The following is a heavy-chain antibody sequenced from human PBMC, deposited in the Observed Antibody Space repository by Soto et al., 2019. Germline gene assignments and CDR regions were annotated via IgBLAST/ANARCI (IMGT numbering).Heavy chain of an antibody. CDR2: IPYIGPI. V-gene: IGHV4-31*03. D-gene: IGHD5-18*01. Sequence: QVQLQEAGPGLVKPSQTLSLTCTGSGGSIGSGGYNLSSIRQHPGKGLEWIGCIPYIGPIYSNPARKSRVTISVEPSKPQCSLKLSYVTAVATAGYYCARGQDKATVGYWGQGTLVTVSS. CDR1: GGSIGSGGYN. J-gene: IGHJ4*02. CDR3: ARGQDKATVGY.